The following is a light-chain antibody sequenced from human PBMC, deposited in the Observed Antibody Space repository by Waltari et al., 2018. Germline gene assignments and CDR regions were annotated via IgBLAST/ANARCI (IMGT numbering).Light chain of an antibody. J-gene: IGKJ2*01. Sequence: DIQMTQSPSSLSASVGDSVSITCRASQSISTYLSWYQQKPGEAPNLLIFSASSLQSGVPSRFTGTGSGTDFTLTISSLQPEDSATYYCQQSYNYHPYTFGQGTKLEIK. CDR3: QQSYNYHPYT. V-gene: IGKV1-39*01. CDR1: QSISTY. CDR2: SAS.